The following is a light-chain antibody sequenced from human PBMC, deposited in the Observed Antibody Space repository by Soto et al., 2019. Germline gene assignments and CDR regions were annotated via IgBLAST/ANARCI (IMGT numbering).Light chain of an antibody. V-gene: IGKV1-39*01. CDR2: AAS. J-gene: IGKJ2*01. CDR3: QQTYSTPYT. CDR1: QSISSF. Sequence: DIQMTQSPSSLSASVGDRVTINCRASQSISSFLNWYQHKPGKAPKLLIYAASSLQSAVPSRFSGSGSGTDFTLTISSLQPEDCATYYCQQTYSTPYTFGQGTKLEIK.